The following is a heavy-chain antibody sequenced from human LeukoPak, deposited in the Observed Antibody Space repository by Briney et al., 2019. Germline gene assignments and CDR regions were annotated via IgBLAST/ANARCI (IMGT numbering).Heavy chain of an antibody. CDR3: ARANSYDSSGRLYGMDV. CDR1: GGSISSGGYY. V-gene: IGHV4-31*03. D-gene: IGHD3-22*01. J-gene: IGHJ6*02. CDR2: IYYSGST. Sequence: SETLSLTCTVSGGSISSGGYYRSWIRQHPGKGLEWIGYIYYSGSTYYNPSLKSRVTISVDTSKNQFSLKLSSVTAADTAVYYCARANSYDSSGRLYGMDVWGQGTTVTVSS.